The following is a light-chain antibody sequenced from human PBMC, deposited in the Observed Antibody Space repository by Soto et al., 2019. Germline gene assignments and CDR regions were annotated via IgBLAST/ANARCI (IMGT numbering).Light chain of an antibody. CDR2: SVS. Sequence: DIVMTQSPLSLSVTPGEPASISCRSSQSPLHRNGNIYLDWYLQKPGQSPQLLIYSVSNRASGVPERFSGSVSGTDFTLKISRVEAEDVGIYYCMNAVQTLTFGGGTKVEI. V-gene: IGKV2-28*01. J-gene: IGKJ4*01. CDR3: MNAVQTLT. CDR1: QSPLHRNGNIY.